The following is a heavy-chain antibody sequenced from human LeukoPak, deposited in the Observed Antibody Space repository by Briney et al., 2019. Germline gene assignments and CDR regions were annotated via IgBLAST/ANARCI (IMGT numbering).Heavy chain of an antibody. Sequence: GGSLRLSCAASGFTFSSYEMNWVRQAPGKGLEWVSYISSSGSTIYYADSVKGRFTISRDNAKNSLYLQMNSLRAEDTAVYYCARDFDDRGVMVDYWGQGTLVTVSS. V-gene: IGHV3-48*03. J-gene: IGHJ4*02. CDR3: ARDFDDRGVMVDY. D-gene: IGHD3-10*02. CDR1: GFTFSSYE. CDR2: ISSSGSTI.